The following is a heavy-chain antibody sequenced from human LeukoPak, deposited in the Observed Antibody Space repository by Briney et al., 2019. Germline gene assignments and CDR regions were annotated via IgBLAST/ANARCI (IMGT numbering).Heavy chain of an antibody. V-gene: IGHV4-4*09. CDR3: ARQKCTSASCLTKNAFDV. J-gene: IGHJ3*01. CDR2: IYTSGTT. D-gene: IGHD2-2*01. Sequence: SETRSLACTVAGSISSYYWSWSRQPPGKGLEWIGYIYTSGTTNYNPSLKSRVTISVDTSKNQFSLDLSSVPAADSAVYYCARQKCTSASCLTKNAFDVWGQGTMVTVSS. CDR1: GSISSYY.